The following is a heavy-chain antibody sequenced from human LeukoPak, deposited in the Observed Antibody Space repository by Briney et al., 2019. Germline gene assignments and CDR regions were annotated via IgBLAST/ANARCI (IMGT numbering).Heavy chain of an antibody. CDR2: ISSGRHYI. D-gene: IGHD3-10*01. CDR3: AGGGYYYGSGSYYKGRMYYYYMDV. J-gene: IGHJ6*03. CDR1: GFTFSNYS. Sequence: GGSLRLSCTASGFTFSNYSMNWVRQAPGRGLEWVSSISSGRHYIYYADSVRGRFTISRDNAKKSLFLQMNSLRAEDTAVYYCAGGGYYYGSGSYYKGRMYYYYMDVWGKGTTVTVSS. V-gene: IGHV3-21*01.